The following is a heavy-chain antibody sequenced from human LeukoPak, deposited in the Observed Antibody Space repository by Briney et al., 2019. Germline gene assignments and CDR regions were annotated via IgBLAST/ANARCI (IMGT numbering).Heavy chain of an antibody. D-gene: IGHD4-11*01. CDR3: CYSNYYYYYGMDV. CDR2: ISGSGGST. Sequence: GGSLGLSCAASGFTFSSYAMSWVRQAPGKGLEWVSAISGSGGSTYYADSVKGRFTISRDNSKNTLYLQMNSLRAEDTAVYYCCYSNYYYYYGMDVWGQGTTVTVSS. J-gene: IGHJ6*02. V-gene: IGHV3-23*01. CDR1: GFTFSSYA.